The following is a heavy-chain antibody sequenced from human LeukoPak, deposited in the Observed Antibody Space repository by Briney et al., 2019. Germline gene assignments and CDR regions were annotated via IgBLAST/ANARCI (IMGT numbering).Heavy chain of an antibody. J-gene: IGHJ4*02. CDR2: ILDNGDT. Sequence: GGSLRVSCAASGFTVSNNYVSWVRQVPGKGPEWVSGILDNGDTNYADSVKGRFTISRDNSKNTLYLQMSSLRADDTAVYYCVRGRLFRGGFDSWGQGTLVTVS. CDR3: VRGRLFRGGFDS. D-gene: IGHD2-15*01. CDR1: GFTVSNNY. V-gene: IGHV3-53*01.